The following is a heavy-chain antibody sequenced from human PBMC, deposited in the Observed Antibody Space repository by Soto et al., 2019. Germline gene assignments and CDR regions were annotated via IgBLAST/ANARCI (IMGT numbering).Heavy chain of an antibody. CDR3: ARLGATVGVATFQYYYMDV. V-gene: IGHV4-59*08. CDR2: IYYSGST. CDR1: GGSISSYY. D-gene: IGHD5-12*01. Sequence: SETLSLTCTVSGGSISSYYWSWIRQPPGKGLEWIGYIYYSGSTNYNPSLKSRVTISVDTSKNQFSLKLSSVTAADTAVYYCARLGATVGVATFQYYYMDVWGKGTTVTVSS. J-gene: IGHJ6*03.